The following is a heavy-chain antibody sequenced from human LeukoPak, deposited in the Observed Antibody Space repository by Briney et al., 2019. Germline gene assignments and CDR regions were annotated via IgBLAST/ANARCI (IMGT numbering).Heavy chain of an antibody. Sequence: SETLSLTCSVSGGSISSSSYYWGWIRQPAGKGLEWIGRIYTSGSTNYNPSLKSRVTISVDTSKNQFSLKLSSVTAADTAVYYCAKNKYTYGPFDYWGQGTLVTVSS. CDR2: IYTSGST. CDR1: GGSISSSSYY. CDR3: AKNKYTYGPFDY. V-gene: IGHV4-61*02. J-gene: IGHJ4*02. D-gene: IGHD5-18*01.